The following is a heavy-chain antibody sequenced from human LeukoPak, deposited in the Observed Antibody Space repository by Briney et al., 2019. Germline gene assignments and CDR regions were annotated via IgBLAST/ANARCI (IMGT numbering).Heavy chain of an antibody. CDR2: ISWNSGSI. D-gene: IGHD3-10*01. CDR3: AKDRRAYGSGSSYWFDP. J-gene: IGHJ5*02. Sequence: GGSLRLSCAASGFTFDDYAMHWVRQAPGKGLEWVSGISWNSGSIGYADSVKGRFTISRDNAKNSPYLQMNSLRAEDTALYYCAKDRRAYGSGSSYWFDPWGQGTLVTVSS. V-gene: IGHV3-9*01. CDR1: GFTFDDYA.